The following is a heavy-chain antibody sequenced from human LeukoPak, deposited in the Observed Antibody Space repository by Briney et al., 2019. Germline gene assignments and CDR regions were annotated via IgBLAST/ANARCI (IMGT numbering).Heavy chain of an antibody. V-gene: IGHV1-3*01. Sequence: ASVTVSCKASGDTFTEDAMHWVRQDPGQRLEWMGWINAGNGATKYSQKFQGRFAITRDTSASTAYMALSSLTSEDTTIYYCARGRWSSSGWYYFDYWVQGTQVTVSS. CDR2: INAGNGAT. CDR3: ARGRWSSSGWYYFDY. J-gene: IGHJ4*02. D-gene: IGHD6-19*01. CDR1: GDTFTEDA.